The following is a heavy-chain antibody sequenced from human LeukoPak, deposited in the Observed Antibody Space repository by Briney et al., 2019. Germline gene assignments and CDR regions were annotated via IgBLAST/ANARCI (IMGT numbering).Heavy chain of an antibody. CDR1: GYSISSGYY. Sequence: ETLSLTCTVSGYSISSGYYWGWIRQAPGKGLEWVSAISGSGGSTYYADSVKGRFTISRDNAKNSLYLQMNSLRAEDTAVYYCARDLEPKAARQGGYFDYWGQGTLVTVSS. J-gene: IGHJ4*02. CDR3: ARDLEPKAARQGGYFDY. D-gene: IGHD6-6*01. V-gene: IGHV3-23*01. CDR2: ISGSGGST.